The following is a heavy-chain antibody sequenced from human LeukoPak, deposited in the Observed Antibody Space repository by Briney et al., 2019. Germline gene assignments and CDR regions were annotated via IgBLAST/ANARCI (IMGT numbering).Heavy chain of an antibody. V-gene: IGHV3-66*02. CDR3: AKHLSATAPPDFYFDY. Sequence: GGSLRLSCAASGFTVSSNYMNWVRQAPGKGLEWVSVLYAGGSTYYADSVKGRFTISRDNSKNTLYLQMNSLRAEDTAVYYCAKHLSATAPPDFYFDYWGQGTLVTVSS. CDR2: LYAGGST. J-gene: IGHJ4*02. D-gene: IGHD5-18*01. CDR1: GFTVSSNY.